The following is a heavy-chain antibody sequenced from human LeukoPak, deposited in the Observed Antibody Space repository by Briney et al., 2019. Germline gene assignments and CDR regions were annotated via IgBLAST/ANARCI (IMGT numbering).Heavy chain of an antibody. V-gene: IGHV3-74*01. Sequence: GGSLRLSCAASGFTFGNSWVHWVRQAPGQGLVWVSLINADGSTATYADSVKGRFTISRDNARNTLSLQMNSLTIEDTAVYYCVVVVEPPDSDGFDVWGQGTMITVSS. D-gene: IGHD1-14*01. CDR2: INADGSTA. J-gene: IGHJ3*01. CDR3: VVVVEPPDSDGFDV. CDR1: GFTFGNSW.